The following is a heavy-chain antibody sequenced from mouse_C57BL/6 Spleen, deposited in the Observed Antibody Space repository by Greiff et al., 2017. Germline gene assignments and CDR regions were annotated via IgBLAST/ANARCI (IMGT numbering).Heavy chain of an antibody. J-gene: IGHJ3*01. CDR3: TRDGPFAY. V-gene: IGHV1-15*01. D-gene: IGHD2-3*01. CDR2: IDPETGGT. CDR1: GYTFTNYE. Sequence: VQLQQSGAELVRPGASVTLSCKASGYTFTNYEMYWVKQTPVHGLEWIGAIDPETGGTAYNQKFKGKAILTADKSSSTAYMELRSLTSEDSAVYYCTRDGPFAYWGQGTLVTVSA.